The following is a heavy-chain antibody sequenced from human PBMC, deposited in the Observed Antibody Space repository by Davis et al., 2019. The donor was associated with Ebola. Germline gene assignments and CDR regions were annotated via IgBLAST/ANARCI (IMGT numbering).Heavy chain of an antibody. CDR1: GFTFSTYA. CDR2: ISSGGGAP. V-gene: IGHV3-23*01. J-gene: IGHJ6*04. D-gene: IGHD5-18*01. Sequence: GGSLRLSCAASGFTFSTYAMGWVRQAPGKGLEWVSDISSGGGAPYYADSVKGRFTTFRDNPKNTLYLQMNSLRAEDTAVYYCARRSGYNYGYEGMDVWGKGTTVTVSS. CDR3: ARRSGYNYGYEGMDV.